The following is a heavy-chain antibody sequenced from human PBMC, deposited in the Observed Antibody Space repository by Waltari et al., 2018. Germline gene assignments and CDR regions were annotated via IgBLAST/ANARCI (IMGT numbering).Heavy chain of an antibody. D-gene: IGHD1-20*01. CDR2: INHSGST. V-gene: IGHV4-34*01. CDR1: GGSFSGYY. J-gene: IGHJ5*02. CDR3: ARGPPTRFGIRSWFDP. Sequence: QVQLQQWGAGLLKPSETLSLTCAVYGGSFSGYYWSWIRQPPGKGLEWIGEINHSGSTNYHPSLKSRVTISVDTSKNQFSLKLSSVTAADTAVYYCARGPPTRFGIRSWFDPWGQGTLVTVSS.